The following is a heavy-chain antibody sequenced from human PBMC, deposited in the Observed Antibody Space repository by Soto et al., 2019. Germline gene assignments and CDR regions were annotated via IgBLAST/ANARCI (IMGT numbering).Heavy chain of an antibody. J-gene: IGHJ5*02. CDR2: VWYDGSNK. CDR3: ARDSSGYRNWFDP. CDR1: GFTFSSYG. V-gene: IGHV3-33*01. Sequence: QVQLVEFGGGVVQSGRSLRLSCAASGFTFSSYGMHWVRQAPGKGLEWVAVVWYDGSNKYYADSVKGRFTISRDNSKNTLYLQMNSLRAEDTAVYYCARDSSGYRNWFDPWGQGTLVTVSS. D-gene: IGHD3-22*01.